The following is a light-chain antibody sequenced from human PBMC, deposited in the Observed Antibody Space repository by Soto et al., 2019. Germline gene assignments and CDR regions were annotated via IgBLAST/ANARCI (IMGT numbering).Light chain of an antibody. Sequence: EIVLTQSPGTLSLSPGERATLSCRASQSVRSNYLAWYQQKPGQATTLLIYGASSRATGIPDRFSGTGSGKDFTLTISRLEPEDFAVYYCQQYGGSPYTFGQGTKLEIK. V-gene: IGKV3-20*01. CDR3: QQYGGSPYT. J-gene: IGKJ2*01. CDR1: QSVRSNY. CDR2: GAS.